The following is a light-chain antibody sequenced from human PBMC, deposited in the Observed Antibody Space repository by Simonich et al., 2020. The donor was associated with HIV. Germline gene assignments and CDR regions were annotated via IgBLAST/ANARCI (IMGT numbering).Light chain of an antibody. V-gene: IGKV3-20*01. CDR3: QQYGSSPQYT. CDR1: QSVSSNY. CDR2: GAS. Sequence: EIVMTQSPATLSVSPGERATLSCRASQSVSSNYLAWYQQKPGQAPRLLIYGASSRATGIPDRFSGSGSGTDFTLTISGLEAEDFAVYYCQQYGSSPQYTFGQGTKLEIK. J-gene: IGKJ2*01.